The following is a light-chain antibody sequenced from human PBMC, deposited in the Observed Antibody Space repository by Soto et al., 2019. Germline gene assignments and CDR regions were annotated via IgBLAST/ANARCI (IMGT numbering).Light chain of an antibody. CDR2: KAP. Sequence: DIQMTQSPSTLSASVGDRVIITCRASQSIDYWLAWYQQKPGKAPNLLIQKAPSLESGVPSRFSGSGSGTEFTLTISSLQPDDFATYYCQQYSRYSTFGQGTKVET. CDR3: QQYSRYST. J-gene: IGKJ1*01. V-gene: IGKV1-5*03. CDR1: QSIDYW.